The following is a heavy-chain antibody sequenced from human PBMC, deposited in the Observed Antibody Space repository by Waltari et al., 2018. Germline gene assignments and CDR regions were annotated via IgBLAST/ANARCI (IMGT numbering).Heavy chain of an antibody. CDR2: IYYSGST. D-gene: IGHD2-8*01. Sequence: QLQLQESGPGLVKPSETLSLTCTVSGGSISSSSYYWGWIRQPPGKGLEWIGSIYYSGSTCYNPSLKSRVTISVDTSKNQCSLKLSSVTAADTAVYYCARHPAMTIMLWYFDLWGRGTLVTVSS. CDR1: GGSISSSSYY. CDR3: ARHPAMTIMLWYFDL. V-gene: IGHV4-39*01. J-gene: IGHJ2*01.